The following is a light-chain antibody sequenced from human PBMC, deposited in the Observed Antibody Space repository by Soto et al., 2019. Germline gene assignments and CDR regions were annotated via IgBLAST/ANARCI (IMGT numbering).Light chain of an antibody. V-gene: IGKV1-39*01. Sequence: DIQMTQSPSSLSASVGDRVTISCRARQSIGNYLNWYQQKPGRGPKIQIYAASNLQSGFPSRFSGSGSGIYFTLTIRSLQAEDFSTYFWQQIYSSPWTVGQGTKVEIK. CDR2: AAS. CDR1: QSIGNY. CDR3: QQIYSSPWT. J-gene: IGKJ1*01.